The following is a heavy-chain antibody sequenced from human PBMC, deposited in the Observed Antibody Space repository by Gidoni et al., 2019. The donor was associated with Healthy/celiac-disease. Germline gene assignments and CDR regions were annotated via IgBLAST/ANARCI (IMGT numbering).Heavy chain of an antibody. CDR1: GFTFDDYA. V-gene: IGHV3-9*01. J-gene: IGHJ5*02. D-gene: IGHD5-12*01. CDR2: ISWNSGSI. CDR3: AKEMGLRGWFDP. Sequence: EVQLVESGGGLVQPGRSLRLSCAASGFTFDDYAMHWVRQAPGKGLEWVSGISWNSGSIGYADSVKGRFTISRDNAKNSLYLQMNSLRAEDTALYYCAKEMGLRGWFDPWGQGTLVTVSS.